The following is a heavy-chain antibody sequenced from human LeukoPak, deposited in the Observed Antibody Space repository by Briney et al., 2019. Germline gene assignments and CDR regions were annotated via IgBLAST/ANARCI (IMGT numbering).Heavy chain of an antibody. CDR1: GGSISSYY. V-gene: IGHV4-59*01. CDR3: ASGAYYYGSGTGWFDP. Sequence: ETLSLTFTVSGGSISSYYWSWIRQPPGKGLEWIGYIYCSGRTNYNPSLKSRVTISVDTSKNQFSLKLSSVTAADTAVYYCASGAYYYGSGTGWFDPWGQGTLVTVSS. D-gene: IGHD3-10*01. CDR2: IYCSGRT. J-gene: IGHJ5*02.